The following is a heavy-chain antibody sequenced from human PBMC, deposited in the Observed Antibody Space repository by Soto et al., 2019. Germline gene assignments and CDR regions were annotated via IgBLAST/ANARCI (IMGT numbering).Heavy chain of an antibody. V-gene: IGHV3-53*01. CDR2: IYSGGST. D-gene: IGHD4-17*01. Sequence: EVQLVESGGGLIQPGGSLRLSCAASGFTVSSNYMSWVRQAPGKGLEWVSVIYSGGSTYYADSVKGRFTISRDNSKNTLYLQMNSLRAEDTAVYYCARDLQMTTVTTGNYWGQGTLVTVSS. CDR3: ARDLQMTTVTTGNY. CDR1: GFTVSSNY. J-gene: IGHJ4*02.